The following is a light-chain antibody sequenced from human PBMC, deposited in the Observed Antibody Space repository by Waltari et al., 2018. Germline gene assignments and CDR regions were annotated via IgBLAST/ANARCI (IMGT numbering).Light chain of an antibody. V-gene: IGLV1-44*01. J-gene: IGLJ2*01. Sequence: QSQLTQSPSASGTPGQRVTISCSGSDSNIGRNTVNWYQQFPGTAPKLLIYGRGQRPSGVPDRFAGSKSGTSASLAISGLLSEDEATDYCAAWDDNGNGRVIFGGGTKLTVL. CDR1: DSNIGRNT. CDR2: GRG. CDR3: AAWDDNGNGRVI.